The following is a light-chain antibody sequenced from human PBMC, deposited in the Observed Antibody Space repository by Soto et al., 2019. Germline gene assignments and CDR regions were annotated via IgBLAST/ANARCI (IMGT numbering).Light chain of an antibody. J-gene: IGKJ2*01. CDR2: DAS. CDR1: QDVSIF. V-gene: IGKV3-11*02. CDR3: QQRSTWLYT. Sequence: EILLAQSPATLSLSPGERATLSCKASQDVSIFLAWYQQKPGQAPSLLIHDASTRATGVPARFSGSGSGRDFTLTITSLEPEDFAVYYCQQRSTWLYTFGQGTKLEV.